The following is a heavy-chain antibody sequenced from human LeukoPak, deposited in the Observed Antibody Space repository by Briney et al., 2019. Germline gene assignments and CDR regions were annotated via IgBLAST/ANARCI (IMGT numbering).Heavy chain of an antibody. Sequence: ASVKVSCKASGYTFTGYYMHWVRQAPGQGLEWMGWINPNSGGTHYAQKFQGRVTMTRDTSISTAYMELSRLRSDDTAVYYGARSGDARHSNSIAAAGGWFDPWGQRTLVTVSS. D-gene: IGHD6-13*01. V-gene: IGHV1-2*02. CDR3: ARSGDARHSNSIAAAGGWFDP. J-gene: IGHJ5*02. CDR1: GYTFTGYY. CDR2: INPNSGGT.